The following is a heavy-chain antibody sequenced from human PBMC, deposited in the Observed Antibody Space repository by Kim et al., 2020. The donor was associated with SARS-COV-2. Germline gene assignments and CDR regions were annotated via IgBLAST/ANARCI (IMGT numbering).Heavy chain of an antibody. V-gene: IGHV4-31*03. CDR2: IYYSGST. Sequence: SETLSLTCTVSGGSISSGGYYWSWIRQHPGKGLEWIGYIYYSGSTYYNPSLKSRVTISVDTSKNQFSLKLSSVTAADTAVYYCARDSLKNPVPLGYYYYYGMDVWGQGTTVTVPS. CDR1: GGSISSGGYY. J-gene: IGHJ6*02. CDR3: ARDSLKNPVPLGYYYYYGMDV.